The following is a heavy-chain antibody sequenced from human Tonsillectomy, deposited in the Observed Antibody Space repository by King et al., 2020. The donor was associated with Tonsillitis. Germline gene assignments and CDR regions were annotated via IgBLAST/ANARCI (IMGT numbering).Heavy chain of an antibody. V-gene: IGHV4-59*01. Sequence: VQLQESGPGLVKPSETVSLTCTVSGDSIGATYWSWIRQPPGKGLEWIGYIYHSGSTNNNPSLESRVTISIDMSKKQLSLKLRSVTAADTAVYYCARGGRSACGYVDVWGLGTTVTVSS. CDR3: ARGGRSACGYVDV. CDR1: GDSIGATY. J-gene: IGHJ6*03. CDR2: IYHSGST. D-gene: IGHD2-15*01.